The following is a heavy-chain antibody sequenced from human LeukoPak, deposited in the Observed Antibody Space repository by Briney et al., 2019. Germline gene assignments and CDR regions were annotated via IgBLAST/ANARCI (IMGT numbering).Heavy chain of an antibody. Sequence: PGGSLRLSCAASGFTFSSYGIHWVRQAPGKGLEWVAFMWYDGSNKYYADSVKGRFSISRDDSKNTLYLQMNSLRAEDTAIYYCAKTSRVNSAYDSPFDYWGQGTLVTVSS. J-gene: IGHJ4*02. CDR3: AKTSRVNSAYDSPFDY. D-gene: IGHD5-12*01. CDR2: MWYDGSNK. CDR1: GFTFSSYG. V-gene: IGHV3-30*02.